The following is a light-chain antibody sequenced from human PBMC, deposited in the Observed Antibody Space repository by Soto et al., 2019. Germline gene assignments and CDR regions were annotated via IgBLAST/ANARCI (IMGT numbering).Light chain of an antibody. V-gene: IGLV2-14*01. CDR3: SSYASTSTVL. Sequence: QSALTQPPSASGSPGQSVTISCTGTSSDVGGYNSVSWYQHHPGKAPKLMIYEVSNRPSGVSNRFSGSKSGNTASLTISGLQSEDEADYYCSSYASTSTVLFGGGTKLTVL. CDR2: EVS. CDR1: SSDVGGYNS. J-gene: IGLJ2*01.